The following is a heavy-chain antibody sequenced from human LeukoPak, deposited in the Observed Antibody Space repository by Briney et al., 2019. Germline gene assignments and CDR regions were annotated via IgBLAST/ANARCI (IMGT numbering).Heavy chain of an antibody. D-gene: IGHD1-26*01. CDR2: ISYDGSNK. CDR1: GFTFSSYA. J-gene: IGHJ4*02. V-gene: IGHV3-30-3*01. Sequence: GRSLRLSCAASGFTFSSYAMHWVRQAPGKGLEWVAVISYDGSNKYYADSVKGRFTISRDNSKNTLYLQMNSLRAEDTAVYYRASSGELHFDYWGQGTLVTVSS. CDR3: ASSGELHFDY.